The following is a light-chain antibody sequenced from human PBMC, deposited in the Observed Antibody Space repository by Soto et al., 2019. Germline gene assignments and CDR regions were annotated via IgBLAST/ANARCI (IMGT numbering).Light chain of an antibody. J-gene: IGLJ1*01. Sequence: QPVLTQPPSVSGAPGQRVTISCTGSSSNIGAGYDVHWYQQLPGTAPKLLIYGNSNRPSGVPDRFSGSKSGTSASLAITGLQAEDAADYYCQSYDSSLSGLVFGTGTKVTVL. CDR3: QSYDSSLSGLV. CDR1: SSNIGAGYD. V-gene: IGLV1-40*01. CDR2: GNS.